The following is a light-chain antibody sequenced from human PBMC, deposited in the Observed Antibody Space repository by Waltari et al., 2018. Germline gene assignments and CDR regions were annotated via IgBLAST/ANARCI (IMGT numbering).Light chain of an antibody. Sequence: QTVVTQEPSLSVSPGGTVTLTCGLSSDSVSAAHYPYWFQQAPGQAPRTLTFDTTTRSSGVPDRFSGSILDNKAALTITGAQAEDECDYYCALSMGSGIWVFGGGTKLTVL. J-gene: IGLJ3*02. V-gene: IGLV8-61*01. CDR3: ALSMGSGIWV. CDR1: SDSVSAAHY. CDR2: DTT.